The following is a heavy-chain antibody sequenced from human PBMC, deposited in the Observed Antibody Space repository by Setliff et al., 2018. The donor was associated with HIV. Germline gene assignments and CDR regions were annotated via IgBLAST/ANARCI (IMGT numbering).Heavy chain of an antibody. CDR3: ARGTTPLGWFDP. CDR1: GYSFTCYG. CDR2: ISAYNVNT. D-gene: IGHD2-2*01. V-gene: IGHV1-18*01. Sequence: ASVKVSCKASGYSFTCYGVSWVLQAPGQGLEWMGWISAYNVNTNYAQKLQGRVTMTTDTSTSTAYMELRSLRSDDTAVYYCARGTTPLGWFDPWGQGTLVTVSS. J-gene: IGHJ5*02.